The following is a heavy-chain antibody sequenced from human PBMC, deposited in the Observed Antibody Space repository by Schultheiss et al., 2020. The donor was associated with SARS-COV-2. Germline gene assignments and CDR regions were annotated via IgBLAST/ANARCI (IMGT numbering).Heavy chain of an antibody. CDR1: GFTVSSNY. J-gene: IGHJ3*02. CDR2: ISGSGGST. CDR3: ARELRHITMIVVVITDAFDI. D-gene: IGHD3-22*01. Sequence: GGSLRLSCAASGFTVSSNYMSWVRQAPGKGLEWVSAISGSGGSTYYADSVKGRFTISRDNAKNSLYLQMNSLRAEDTAVYYCARELRHITMIVVVITDAFDIWGQGTMVTVSS. V-gene: IGHV3-23*01.